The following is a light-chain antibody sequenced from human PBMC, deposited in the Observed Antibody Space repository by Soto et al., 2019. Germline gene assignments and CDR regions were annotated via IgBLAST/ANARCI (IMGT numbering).Light chain of an antibody. CDR3: QQYFTYPYT. Sequence: DIQMTQSPYSLSASVGDRVTITCRASQDISNYAAWFQQKPGRAPTSLIYEATSVFIGVPSRFSGRRSGTDFTLTISSLQPEDFATYYCQQYFTYPYTFGQGTKVEI. J-gene: IGKJ2*01. CDR2: EAT. CDR1: QDISNY. V-gene: IGKV1-16*01.